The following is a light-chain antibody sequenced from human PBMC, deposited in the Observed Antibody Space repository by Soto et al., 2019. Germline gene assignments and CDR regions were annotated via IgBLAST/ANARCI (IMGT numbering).Light chain of an antibody. J-gene: IGKJ1*01. Sequence: DIQMTQSPSTLSASVGDRVTITCRASQGISSYLAWYQQKPGKAPKLLIYAASTLQSGVPSRFSGSGSGTDFTLTISSLQPEDFAVYYCQQYENYWTFGQGTKVDIK. CDR1: QGISSY. CDR3: QQYENYWT. CDR2: AAS. V-gene: IGKV1-9*01.